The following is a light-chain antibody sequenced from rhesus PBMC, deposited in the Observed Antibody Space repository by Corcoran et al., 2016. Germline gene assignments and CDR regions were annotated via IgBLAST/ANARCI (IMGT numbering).Light chain of an antibody. CDR3: MQSTRDPRT. CDR1: QSLLHSNGNTY. Sequence: DIMMTQTPLSLPVTPGEPASISCRSSQSLLHSNGNTYLDWFLQKPGQSPRLRIYKVTNRESGVPDRCSGSGSGTDFTLKISRVEPEDVGVYYCMQSTRDPRTFGQGTKVEIK. V-gene: IGKV2S2*01. J-gene: IGKJ1*01. CDR2: KVT.